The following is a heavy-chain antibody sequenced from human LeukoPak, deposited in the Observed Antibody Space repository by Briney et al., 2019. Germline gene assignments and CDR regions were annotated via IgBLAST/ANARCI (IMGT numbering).Heavy chain of an antibody. D-gene: IGHD4-23*01. V-gene: IGHV4-59*01. Sequence: NHSETLSLTFTVSGGSISSYYWRWVRQPPGKGLEWIGFVYYTGSTNYSPSLKSRVTISVDTSKNQFSLKLRSVTAADTAVYYCAREVADYGGYYYYHYMDVWGKGTTVTISS. J-gene: IGHJ6*03. CDR1: GGSISSYY. CDR3: AREVADYGGYYYYHYMDV. CDR2: VYYTGST.